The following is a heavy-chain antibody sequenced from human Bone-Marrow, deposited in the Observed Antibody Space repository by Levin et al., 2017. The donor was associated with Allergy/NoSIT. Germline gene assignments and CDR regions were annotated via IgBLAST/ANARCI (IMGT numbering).Heavy chain of an antibody. CDR2: IYYSGNT. CDR1: GGSISTGGFH. Sequence: SQTLSLTCSLSGGSISTGGFHWSWVRQRPGKGLEWIGYIYYSGNTYYNPSLLSRLSISIDTSKNQFSLRLTSVTAADTAVYYCAREDGYVFDYWGQGTLVTVSS. CDR3: AREDGYVFDY. V-gene: IGHV4-31*03. J-gene: IGHJ4*02. D-gene: IGHD5-24*01.